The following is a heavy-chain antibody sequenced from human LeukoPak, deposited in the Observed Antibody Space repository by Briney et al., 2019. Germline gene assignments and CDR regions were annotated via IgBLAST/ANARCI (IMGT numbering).Heavy chain of an antibody. CDR3: AKLSDGSGLPYYFDS. D-gene: IGHD3-10*01. Sequence: PGGSLRLSCAGSGLTLSNYGMSWVRQAPGKGLEWVSSISGSGFNTFYSDSVKGRFTISRDNPKNTLYLQMNSLRAEDTAIYICAKLSDGSGLPYYFDSWGQGTLVTVSS. J-gene: IGHJ4*02. CDR1: GLTLSNYG. V-gene: IGHV3-23*01. CDR2: ISGSGFNT.